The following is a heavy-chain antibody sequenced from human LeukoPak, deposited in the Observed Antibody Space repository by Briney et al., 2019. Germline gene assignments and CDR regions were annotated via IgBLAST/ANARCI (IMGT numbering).Heavy chain of an antibody. D-gene: IGHD3-22*01. CDR2: IYPGDSDT. CDR3: ARLSYYYDSSGYYPSYYYGMDV. Sequence: GESLKISCKGSGYSFTTYWIGWVRQMPGKGLEWMGIIYPGDSDTRYSPSFQGQVTISADKSISTAYLQWSSRKASDTAMYYCARLSYYYDSSGYYPSYYYGMDVWGQGTTVTVSS. V-gene: IGHV5-51*01. CDR1: GYSFTTYW. J-gene: IGHJ6*02.